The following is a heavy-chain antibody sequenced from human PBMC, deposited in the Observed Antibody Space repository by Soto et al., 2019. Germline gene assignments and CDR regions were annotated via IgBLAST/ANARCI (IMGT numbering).Heavy chain of an antibody. CDR1: GFTFSSYE. CDR2: ISSSGSTI. J-gene: IGHJ2*01. V-gene: IGHV3-48*03. D-gene: IGHD1-26*01. Sequence: EVQLVESGGGLVQPGGSLRLSCAASGFTFSSYEMNWVRQAPGKGLEWVSYISSSGSTIYYADSVKGRFTISRDNAKNSLYLQMNSLRAEDTAVYYCAREGEQESKWELLRDWYFDLWGRGTMVTVSS. CDR3: AREGEQESKWELLRDWYFDL.